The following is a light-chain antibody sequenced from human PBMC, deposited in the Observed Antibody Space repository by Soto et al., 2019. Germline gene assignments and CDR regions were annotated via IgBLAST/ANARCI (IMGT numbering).Light chain of an antibody. CDR3: CSYAGSRVL. CDR2: DVT. V-gene: IGLV2-11*01. Sequence: QSALTQPRSVSGSPGQSVTISCTGTSSDVDGYKYVSWYQQYPGKAPKVMIYDVTKRPSGVPDRFSGSKSGNTASLTISGLQAADEADYYCCSYAGSRVLFGGGTKVTVL. J-gene: IGLJ2*01. CDR1: SSDVDGYKY.